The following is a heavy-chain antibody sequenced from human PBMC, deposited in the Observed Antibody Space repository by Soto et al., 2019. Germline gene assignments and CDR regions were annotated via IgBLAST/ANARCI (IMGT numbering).Heavy chain of an antibody. D-gene: IGHD3-10*01. CDR1: GGSISSGGYY. CDR3: ARGVTMVRGVGLFYFDY. J-gene: IGHJ4*02. CDR2: MYYSGST. Sequence: QVQLQESGPGLVKPSQTLSLTCTVSGGSISSGGYYWSWIRQHPGQGLEWIGYMYYSGSTYYNPSLKSRITISVDTSKKKFSLKLSSVTAADTAVYYCARGVTMVRGVGLFYFDYWGQGTLVTVSS. V-gene: IGHV4-31*03.